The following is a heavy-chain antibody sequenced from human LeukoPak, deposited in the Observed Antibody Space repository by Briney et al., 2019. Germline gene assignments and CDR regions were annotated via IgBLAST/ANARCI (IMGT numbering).Heavy chain of an antibody. D-gene: IGHD2-8*01. J-gene: IGHJ6*02. V-gene: IGHV4-39*02. Sequence: SETLSLTCTVSGGSISSSSYYWGWIRQPPGKGLEWIGSIYYSGSTYYNPSLKSRVTISVDTSKNQFSLKLSSVTAADTAVYYCARESVLMVYAMPHYYYYGMDVWGLGTTVTVSS. CDR1: GGSISSSSYY. CDR3: ARESVLMVYAMPHYYYYGMDV. CDR2: IYYSGST.